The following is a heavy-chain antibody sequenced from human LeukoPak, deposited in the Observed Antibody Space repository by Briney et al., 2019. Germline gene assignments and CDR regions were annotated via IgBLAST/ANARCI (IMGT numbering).Heavy chain of an antibody. J-gene: IGHJ6*02. V-gene: IGHV3-11*01. CDR1: GFTFSDYY. Sequence: GGSLRLSCAASGFTFSDYYMSWIRQAPGKGLEWVSYISSGSTIYYADSVKGRFTISRDNAKNSLYLQMNSLRAEDTAVYYCARDWNYYDSSGYYPNGYYYYGMDVWGQGTTVTVSS. CDR3: ARDWNYYDSSGYYPNGYYYYGMDV. D-gene: IGHD3-22*01. CDR2: ISSGSTI.